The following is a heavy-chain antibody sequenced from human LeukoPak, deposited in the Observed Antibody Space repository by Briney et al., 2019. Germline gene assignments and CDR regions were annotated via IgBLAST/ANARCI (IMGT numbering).Heavy chain of an antibody. Sequence: SETLSLTCTVSGGSISSYYWSWIRQPPGKGLEWIGYIYYSGSTNYNPSLKSRVTISVDTSKNQFSLKLSSVTAADTAVYYCARHEAYYDSSGLDYWGQGTLVSVAS. CDR1: GGSISSYY. CDR3: ARHEAYYDSSGLDY. CDR2: IYYSGST. V-gene: IGHV4-59*08. D-gene: IGHD3-22*01. J-gene: IGHJ4*02.